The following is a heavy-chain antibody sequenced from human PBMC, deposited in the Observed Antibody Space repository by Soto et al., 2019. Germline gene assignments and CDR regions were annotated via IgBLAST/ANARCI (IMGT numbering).Heavy chain of an antibody. CDR2: TIPIFGTA. CDR1: GGTFSSYA. J-gene: IGHJ4*02. CDR3: AREPIVDSGSGSYPDY. D-gene: IGHD3-10*01. Sequence: GASVKVSCKASGGTFSSYAISWVRQAPGQGLEWMGGTIPIFGTANYAQKFQGRVTITADESTSTAYMELSSLRSEDTAVYYCAREPIVDSGSGSYPDYWGQGTLVTVS. V-gene: IGHV1-69*13.